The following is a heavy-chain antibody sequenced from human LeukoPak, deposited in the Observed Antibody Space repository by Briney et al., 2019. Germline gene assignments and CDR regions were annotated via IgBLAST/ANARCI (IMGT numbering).Heavy chain of an antibody. CDR2: IWYDGSNK. CDR3: AREAGNYAFDI. Sequence: PGRSLRLFCAASGFTFSSYGMHWVRQAPGKGLEWVAVIWYDGSNKYYADSVKGRFTISRDNSKNTLYLQMNSLRAEDTAVYYCAREAGNYAFDIWGQGTMVTVSS. CDR1: GFTFSSYG. J-gene: IGHJ3*02. V-gene: IGHV3-33*01.